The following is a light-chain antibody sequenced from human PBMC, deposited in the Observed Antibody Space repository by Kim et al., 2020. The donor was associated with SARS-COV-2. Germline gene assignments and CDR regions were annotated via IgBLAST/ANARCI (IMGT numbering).Light chain of an antibody. J-gene: IGKJ2*01. CDR3: QQRYSTPYT. V-gene: IGKV1-39*01. CDR1: QIIHYF. Sequence: DIQMTQSPSSLSASVGGRVTITGRASQIIHYFLNWYQQKPGKAPKLLIYAASSLQSGVPSGFSGSGSGTDFTHTISSLHLEDIATYSGQQRYSTPYTLGQGAKVNIK. CDR2: AAS.